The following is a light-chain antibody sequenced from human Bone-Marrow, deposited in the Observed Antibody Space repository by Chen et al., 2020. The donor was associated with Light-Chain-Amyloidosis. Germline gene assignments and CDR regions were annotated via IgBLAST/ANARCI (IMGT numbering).Light chain of an antibody. V-gene: IGKV1-39*01. Sequence: IQMTQSPSSLSASVGDRVTITCRASQSISSYLNWYRQEPWKAPKLLVWAASSLNSGVSSRFRGSGSGTDFALSIIRLQTEDFETDYCKQTFSTTWTFGQGSRVEI. CDR2: AAS. J-gene: IGKJ1*01. CDR1: QSISSY. CDR3: KQTFSTTWT.